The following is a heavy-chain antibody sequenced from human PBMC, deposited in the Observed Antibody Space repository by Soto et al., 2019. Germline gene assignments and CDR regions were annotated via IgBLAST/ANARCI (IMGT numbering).Heavy chain of an antibody. J-gene: IGHJ6*02. V-gene: IGHV1-18*01. CDR2: INGYNGNT. Sequence: ASVKVSCKASGYSLSSYGISWVRQAPGQGLEWTGWINGYNGNTKYARKFQGRVDMTTDTSTSTAYMDLRSLRTDDTAVYYCARVGHCTSGSCYRRQDPEYYYYYSGMDVWGQGTTVTVSS. CDR3: ARVGHCTSGSCYRRQDPEYYYYYSGMDV. CDR1: GYSLSSYG. D-gene: IGHD2-2*03.